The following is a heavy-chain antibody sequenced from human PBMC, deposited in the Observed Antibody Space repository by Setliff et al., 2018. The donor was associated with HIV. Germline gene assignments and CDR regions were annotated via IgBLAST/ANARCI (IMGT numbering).Heavy chain of an antibody. CDR3: ARDPRTDSSYAWFDS. V-gene: IGHV3-7*03. J-gene: IGHJ5*01. D-gene: IGHD6-6*01. CDR1: VFSFSNYW. CDR2: INQDGSEK. Sequence: PGGSLRLSCAASVFSFSNYWMNWVRQVPGKGLEWVANINQDGSEKKYVDSMKGRLTISRDNAKNSLYLQMTSLRAEDTALYFCARDPRTDSSYAWFDSWGQGTLVTVSS.